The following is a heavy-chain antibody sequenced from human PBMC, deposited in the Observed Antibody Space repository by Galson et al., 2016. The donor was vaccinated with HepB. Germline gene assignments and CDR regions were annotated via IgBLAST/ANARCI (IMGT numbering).Heavy chain of an antibody. CDR2: LYYTDGNT. J-gene: IGHJ6*03. CDR1: GHSISTTTYD. CDR3: ANGIAVAGKYYAHYIDV. Sequence: SETLSLTCNVSGHSISTTTYDWGWIRQPPGGGLEWIGSLYYTDGNTYYNPSLESRVTISVDTSKNQLSLRLSSVTAADTAVYYCANGIAVAGKYYAHYIDVWGQGTPVTVSS. D-gene: IGHD6-19*01. V-gene: IGHV4-39*01.